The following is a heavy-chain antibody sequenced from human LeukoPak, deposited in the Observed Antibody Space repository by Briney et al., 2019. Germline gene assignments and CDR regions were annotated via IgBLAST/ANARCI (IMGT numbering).Heavy chain of an antibody. CDR1: GGSFSGYY. V-gene: IGHV4-34*01. D-gene: IGHD2-15*01. CDR3: ASVNSTPYP. Sequence: SETLSLTCAVYGGSFSGYYWSWIRQPPGKGLEWIGEINHSGSTDYNPSLKSRVTISVDTSKNQFSLKLSSVTAADTAVYYCASVNSTPYPWGQGTLVTVSS. J-gene: IGHJ4*02. CDR2: INHSGST.